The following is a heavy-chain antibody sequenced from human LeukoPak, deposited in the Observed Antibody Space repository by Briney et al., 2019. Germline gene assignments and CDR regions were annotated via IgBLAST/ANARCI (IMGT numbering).Heavy chain of an antibody. CDR1: GFTFSNAW. D-gene: IGHD1-26*01. CDR2: ISGSGGST. J-gene: IGHJ4*02. Sequence: GGSLRLSCAASGFTFSNAWMSWVRQAPGKGLEWVSAISGSGGSTYYADSVKGRFTISRDNSKNTLYLQMNSLRAEDTAVYYCAKGLTYSGSYLYFDYWGQGTLVTVSS. V-gene: IGHV3-23*01. CDR3: AKGLTYSGSYLYFDY.